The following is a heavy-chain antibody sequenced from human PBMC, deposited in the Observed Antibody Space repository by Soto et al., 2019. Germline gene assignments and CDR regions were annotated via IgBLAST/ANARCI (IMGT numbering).Heavy chain of an antibody. Sequence: QVQLQQWGAELLKPSETLSLTCAVYGGSFSGYYWSWIRQPPGKGLEWIGEINHSGSTNYNPSLKSRVTISVDTSKNQFSLKLSSVTAADTAVYYCARAGWPTDLVDYWGQGTLVTVSS. CDR3: ARAGWPTDLVDY. V-gene: IGHV4-34*01. D-gene: IGHD2-15*01. CDR2: INHSGST. J-gene: IGHJ4*02. CDR1: GGSFSGYY.